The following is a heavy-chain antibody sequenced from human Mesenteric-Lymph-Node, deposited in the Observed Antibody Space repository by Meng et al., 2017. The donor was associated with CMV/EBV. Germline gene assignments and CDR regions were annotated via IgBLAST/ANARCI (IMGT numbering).Heavy chain of an antibody. CDR3: TTEPPAGDTDAFDI. J-gene: IGHJ3*02. Sequence: GGSLRLSCAASGFTFSSFAMSWVRQAPGKGLEWVGRIKSKTDGGTTDYAAPVKGRFTISRDDSKNTLYLQMNSLKTEDTAVYYCTTEPPAGDTDAFDIWGQGTMVTVSS. CDR2: IKSKTDGGTT. CDR1: GFTFSSFA. V-gene: IGHV3-15*01. D-gene: IGHD2-2*01.